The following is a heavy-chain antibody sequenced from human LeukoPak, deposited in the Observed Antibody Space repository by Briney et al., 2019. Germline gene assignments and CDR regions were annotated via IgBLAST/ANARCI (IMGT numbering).Heavy chain of an antibody. D-gene: IGHD3-10*01. CDR1: GVSISSGGYY. V-gene: IGHV4-31*03. Sequence: PSQTLSLTCTVSGVSISSGGYYWSWIRQHPGKGLECIGYIYHSWSTYYNPSLKSRVSVSVDTSKNQFSLKLSSVTAADTAVYYCARGFYGSGTSYFDYWGQGTLVTVSS. CDR2: IYHSWST. J-gene: IGHJ4*02. CDR3: ARGFYGSGTSYFDY.